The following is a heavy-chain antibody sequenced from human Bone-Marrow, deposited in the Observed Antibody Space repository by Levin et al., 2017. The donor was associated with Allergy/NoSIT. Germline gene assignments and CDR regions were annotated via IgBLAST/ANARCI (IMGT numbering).Heavy chain of an antibody. CDR2: MYLSGNT. Sequence: SETLSLTCTVSGVSISGGAYFWTWIRQHPGQGPECIGYMYLSGNTYYNPSLKSRLTMSVFPSRNQFSLQMTSVTAADTAMYYCAGGQGLNFYDGRPRAFDIWGRGTMVTVSS. CDR3: AGGQGLNFYDGRPRAFDI. V-gene: IGHV4-31*03. CDR1: GVSISGGAYF. D-gene: IGHD3-22*01. J-gene: IGHJ3*02.